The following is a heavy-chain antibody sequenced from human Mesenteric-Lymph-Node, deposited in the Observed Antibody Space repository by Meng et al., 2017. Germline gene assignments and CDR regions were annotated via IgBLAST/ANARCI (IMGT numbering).Heavy chain of an antibody. Sequence: GESLKISCAASGFTFSSYAMHWVRQAPGKGLEWVSSISSSSSYIYYADSVKGRFTISRDNAKNSLYLQMNSLRAEDTAVYYCARDPLGYSSGWYVYYGMDVWGQGTTVTVSS. V-gene: IGHV3-21*01. J-gene: IGHJ6*02. CDR2: ISSSSSYI. CDR1: GFTFSSYA. D-gene: IGHD6-19*01. CDR3: ARDPLGYSSGWYVYYGMDV.